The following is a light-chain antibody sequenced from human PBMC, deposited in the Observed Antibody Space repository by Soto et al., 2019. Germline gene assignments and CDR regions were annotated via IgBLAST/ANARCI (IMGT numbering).Light chain of an antibody. CDR3: SSYTTSSTYV. CDR1: RSDVGGYNY. J-gene: IGLJ1*01. V-gene: IGLV2-14*01. Sequence: QSVLTQPASVSGSPGQSITISCTGTRSDVGGYNYVSWYQQHPGKAPKLMIYDVSNRPTRVSNRFSGSKSGNTASLTISGLQAEDEADYYCSSYTTSSTYVFGTGTKLTVL. CDR2: DVS.